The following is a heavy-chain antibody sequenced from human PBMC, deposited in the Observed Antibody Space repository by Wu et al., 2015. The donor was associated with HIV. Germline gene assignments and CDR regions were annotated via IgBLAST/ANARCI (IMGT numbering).Heavy chain of an antibody. CDR2: LNPKSGSA. Sequence: QVQLVRSGTQVQKPGTSVRVSCRVSGYTFTSFNINWIRHAPGRGLEWVGWLNPKSGSAGFGRDFQGRISMTKNNSISTVYMELSGLTSDDTAIYYCARVGVLLTSAELLEYFQLWGQGTRVVVSS. CDR3: ARVGVLLTSAELLEYFQL. J-gene: IGHJ1*01. V-gene: IGHV1-8*02. D-gene: IGHD1-26*01. CDR1: GYTFTSFN.